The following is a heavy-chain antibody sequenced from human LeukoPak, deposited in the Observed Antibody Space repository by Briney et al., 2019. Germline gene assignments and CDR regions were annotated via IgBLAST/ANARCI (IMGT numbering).Heavy chain of an antibody. V-gene: IGHV1-2*02. D-gene: IGHD4-11*01. CDR3: ARGLLGFMRSDYSNYWDDWFDP. CDR2: INPKSGDT. CDR1: GYTFNEYY. Sequence: ASVKVSCKASGYTFNEYYIHWLRQAPGQGLEWMGWINPKSGDTKSAQIFQGRVTMTRDTSISTVYIELNSLTSDDTAVYYCARGLLGFMRSDYSNYWDDWFDPWGQGTLVTVSS. J-gene: IGHJ5*02.